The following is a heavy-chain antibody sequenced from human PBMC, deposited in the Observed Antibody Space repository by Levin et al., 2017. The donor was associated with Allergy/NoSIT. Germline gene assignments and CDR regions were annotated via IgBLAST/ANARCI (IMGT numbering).Heavy chain of an antibody. CDR3: ARHYSSSYFDY. CDR1: GFTFSSYW. CDR2: IKQDGSEK. J-gene: IGHJ4*02. V-gene: IGHV3-7*01. Sequence: GESLKISCAASGFTFSSYWMSWVRQAPGKGPEWVANIKQDGSEKYFVDSVKGRFTISRDNAKNSLYLQMNSLSAEDTAVYYCARHYSSSYFDYWGQGTLVTVSS. D-gene: IGHD6-6*01.